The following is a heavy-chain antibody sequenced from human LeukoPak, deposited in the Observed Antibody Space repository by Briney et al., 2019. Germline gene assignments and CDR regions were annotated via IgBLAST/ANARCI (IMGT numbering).Heavy chain of an antibody. D-gene: IGHD3-22*01. Sequence: GGSLRLSCAASGFTFSSYSMNWVRQAPGKGLEWVSYISSSSTTIYYADSVKGRFTISRDNAKNSLYLQMNSLRAEDTAVHYCARVLHKRNYDSSTYYGYWGQGTLVTVSS. CDR3: ARVLHKRNYDSSTYYGY. J-gene: IGHJ4*02. CDR2: ISSSSTTI. CDR1: GFTFSSYS. V-gene: IGHV3-48*01.